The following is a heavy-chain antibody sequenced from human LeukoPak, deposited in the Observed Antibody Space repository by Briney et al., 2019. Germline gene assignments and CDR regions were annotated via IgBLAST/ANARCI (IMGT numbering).Heavy chain of an antibody. Sequence: GGSLRLSCAASGFTFSSYSMNWVRQAPGKGLEWVSSISSSSSYIYYADSVKGRFTISRDNAKNSLYLQMNSLRAEDTAVYYCASPTTTVTRGYWYFDLWGRGTLVTVSS. CDR2: ISSSSSYI. CDR3: ASPTTTVTRGYWYFDL. J-gene: IGHJ2*01. D-gene: IGHD4-17*01. CDR1: GFTFSSYS. V-gene: IGHV3-21*01.